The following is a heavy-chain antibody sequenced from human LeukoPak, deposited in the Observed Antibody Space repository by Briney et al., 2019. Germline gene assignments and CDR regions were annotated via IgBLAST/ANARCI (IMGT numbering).Heavy chain of an antibody. CDR2: IYYSGST. D-gene: IGHD4-17*01. Sequence: ASETLSLTCTVSGGSISSYYWSWIRQPPGKGLEWIGYIYYSGSTNYNPSLKSRVTISVDTSKNQFSLKLSSVTAADTAVYYCARGGYGDFSPNYWGQGTLVTVSS. CDR1: GGSISSYY. J-gene: IGHJ4*02. V-gene: IGHV4-59*01. CDR3: ARGGYGDFSPNY.